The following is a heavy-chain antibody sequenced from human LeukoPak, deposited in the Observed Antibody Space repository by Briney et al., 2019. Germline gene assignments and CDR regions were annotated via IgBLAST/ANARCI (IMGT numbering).Heavy chain of an antibody. J-gene: IGHJ4*02. CDR2: IWYDGNYQ. CDR1: GFTFSSYG. V-gene: IGHV3-33*01. D-gene: IGHD3-22*01. Sequence: GGSLRLSCAASGFTFSSYGMHWVRQAPGKGLEWVAVIWYDGNYQYYADSVKGRFTISRDNAKNSLYLQMNSLRAEDTAVYYCARETYYYDSSGYLDPYYFDYWGQGTLVTVSS. CDR3: ARETYYYDSSGYLDPYYFDY.